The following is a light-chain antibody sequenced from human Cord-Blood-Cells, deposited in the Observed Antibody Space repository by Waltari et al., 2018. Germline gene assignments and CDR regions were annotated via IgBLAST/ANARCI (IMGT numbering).Light chain of an antibody. V-gene: IGLV2-14*01. Sequence: QSALTQPASVSGSPGQSITISCTGTSSDVGGYNYVSWYQQHPCKAPKLMINYVINRPSGVSNRCPGSKSGNTASLTISGLQAEDEADYYCSSYTSSSTVVFGGGTKLTVL. CDR1: SSDVGGYNY. CDR3: SSYTSSSTVV. CDR2: YVI. J-gene: IGLJ2*01.